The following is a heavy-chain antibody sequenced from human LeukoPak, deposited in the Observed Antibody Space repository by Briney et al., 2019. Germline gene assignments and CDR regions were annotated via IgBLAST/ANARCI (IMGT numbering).Heavy chain of an antibody. V-gene: IGHV3-30*18. CDR3: AKRGYYYDSSGYYSRTYFDY. D-gene: IGHD3-22*01. CDR2: ISYDGSNK. Sequence: PGGSLILSCVVSGFTFSSYGMHWVRQAPGKGLEWVAVISYDGSNKYYADSVKGRFTISRDNSKNTLYLQMNSLRAEDTAVYYCAKRGYYYDSSGYYSRTYFDYWGQGTLVIVSS. J-gene: IGHJ4*02. CDR1: GFTFSSYG.